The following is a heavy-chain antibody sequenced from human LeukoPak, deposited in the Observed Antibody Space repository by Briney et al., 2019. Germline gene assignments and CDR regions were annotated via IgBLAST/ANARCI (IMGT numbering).Heavy chain of an antibody. CDR2: INPNSGGT. CDR1: GYTFTGYY. CDR3: ARDWDYDILTGYYKTELETNWFDP. Sequence: VASVKVSCKASGYTFTGYYMHWVRQAPGQGLEWMGRINPNSGGTNYAQKFQGRVTMTGDTSISTAYMELSRLRSDDTAVYYCARDWDYDILTGYYKTELETNWFDPWGQGTLVTVSS. D-gene: IGHD3-9*01. V-gene: IGHV1-2*06. J-gene: IGHJ5*02.